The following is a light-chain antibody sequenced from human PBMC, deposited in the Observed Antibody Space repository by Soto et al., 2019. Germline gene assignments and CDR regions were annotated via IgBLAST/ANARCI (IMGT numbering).Light chain of an antibody. CDR3: QQYASSPWT. CDR1: QSVSSNY. J-gene: IGKJ1*01. Sequence: EIVLTQSPGTLSLSPGERATLSCRASQSVSSNYLAWYQQKPGQAPRLFIYGASSRATGIPDRFSGSGSGTDFTLSISRLEPEDYAVYYCQQYASSPWTFGQGTKVEIK. V-gene: IGKV3-20*01. CDR2: GAS.